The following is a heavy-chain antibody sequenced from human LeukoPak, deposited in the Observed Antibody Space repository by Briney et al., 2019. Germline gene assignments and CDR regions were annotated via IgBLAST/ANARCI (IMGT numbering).Heavy chain of an antibody. Sequence: GGSLRLSCAASGFTFSSYWVHWVRQAPGKGLVWVSRVDSDGSSTTYADSVKGRFTISRDNAKNTLYLQMNSLRDEDTAVYYCTRDQSMVGPTTADYWGQGTLVTVSS. J-gene: IGHJ4*02. V-gene: IGHV3-74*01. CDR1: GFTFSSYW. CDR3: TRDQSMVGPTTADY. CDR2: VDSDGSST. D-gene: IGHD1-26*01.